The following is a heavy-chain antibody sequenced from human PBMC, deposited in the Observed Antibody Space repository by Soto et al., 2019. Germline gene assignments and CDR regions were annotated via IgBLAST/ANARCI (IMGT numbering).Heavy chain of an antibody. CDR3: AKTVAARYYYYYMDV. CDR1: GFTFDDYA. D-gene: IGHD6-6*01. J-gene: IGHJ6*03. V-gene: IGHV3-9*01. Sequence: EVQLVESGGGLVQPGRSLRLSCAASGFTFDDYAMHWVRQAPGKGLEWVSGISWNSGSIGYADSVKGRFTISRDNAKNSLYLQMNSLRAEDTALYYCAKTVAARYYYYYMDVWGKGTTVTVCS. CDR2: ISWNSGSI.